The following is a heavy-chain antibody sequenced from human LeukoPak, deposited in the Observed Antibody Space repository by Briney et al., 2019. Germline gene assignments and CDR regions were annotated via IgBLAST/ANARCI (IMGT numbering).Heavy chain of an antibody. D-gene: IGHD2-15*01. CDR3: ARDLGCSGGSCDLNWFDP. V-gene: IGHV1-2*02. CDR2: INLNSGGT. CDR1: GYTFTGYY. J-gene: IGHJ5*02. Sequence: ASVKVSCKASGYTFTGYYMHWVRQAPGQGLEWMGWINLNSGGTNYAQKFQGRVTMTRDTSISTAYMELSRLRSDDTAVYYCARDLGCSGGSCDLNWFDPWGQGTLVTVSS.